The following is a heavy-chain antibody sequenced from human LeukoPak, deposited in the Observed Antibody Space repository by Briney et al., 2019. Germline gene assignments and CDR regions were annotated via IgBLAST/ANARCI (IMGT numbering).Heavy chain of an antibody. J-gene: IGHJ4*02. V-gene: IGHV1-69*05. CDR1: GGTFSSYA. D-gene: IGHD2-21*02. Sequence: SVKVSCKASGGTFSSYAISWVRQAPGQGLEWMGGIIPIFGTANYAQKFQGRVTITTDESTSTAYMELSSLRSEDTAVYYCARSPLAYCGGDCYTSQPQPPFDYWGQGTLVTVSS. CDR2: IIPIFGTA. CDR3: ARSPLAYCGGDCYTSQPQPPFDY.